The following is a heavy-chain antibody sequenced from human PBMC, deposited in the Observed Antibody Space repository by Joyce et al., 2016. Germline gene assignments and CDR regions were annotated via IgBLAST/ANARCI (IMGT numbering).Heavy chain of an antibody. J-gene: IGHJ5*02. V-gene: IGHV3-49*05. D-gene: IGHD2-15*01. CDR1: GFIFGDFA. CDR3: TRIGDCSGGSCYEGWFDP. Sequence: EVQLVESGGGLVKPGRSLRLSCTSSGFIFGDFAMNWFRQAPGKGLEWVGFIRSKAYGRTTDDAASVKGRFTISRDESKSIAYLQMNSLKTEDTAVYYCTRIGDCSGGSCYEGWFDPWGQGTLVTVSS. CDR2: IRSKAYGRTT.